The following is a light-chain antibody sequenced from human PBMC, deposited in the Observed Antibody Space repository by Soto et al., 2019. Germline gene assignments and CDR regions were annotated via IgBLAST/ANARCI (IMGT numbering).Light chain of an antibody. CDR1: QSVSSN. CDR2: GAS. CDR3: QQYNNWPPWT. Sequence: ERVITQSPASLSVSPGERANLYCRASQSVSSNLAWYQQKPGQAPRLLLYGASTRATGIPARFSGSGSGTEFTLTISSLQSEDFAVYYCQQYNNWPPWTFGQGTKVDIK. J-gene: IGKJ1*01. V-gene: IGKV3-15*01.